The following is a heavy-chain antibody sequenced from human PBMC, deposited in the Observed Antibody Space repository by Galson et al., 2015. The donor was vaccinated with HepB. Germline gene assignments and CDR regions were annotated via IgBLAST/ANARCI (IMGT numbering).Heavy chain of an antibody. Sequence: SVKVSCKASGYTFTSYGIGWVRQAPGQGLEWIGWIVVGSGNTNYAQKFQERVTITRDMSTSTAYMELSSLRSEDTAVYYCAAVLTDFWSGYLGFDYWGQGTLVTVSS. V-gene: IGHV1-58*02. D-gene: IGHD3-3*01. CDR3: AAVLTDFWSGYLGFDY. J-gene: IGHJ4*02. CDR1: GYTFTSYG. CDR2: IVVGSGNT.